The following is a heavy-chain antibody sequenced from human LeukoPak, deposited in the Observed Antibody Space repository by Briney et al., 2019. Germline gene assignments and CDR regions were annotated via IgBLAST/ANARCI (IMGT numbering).Heavy chain of an antibody. CDR1: GGPISSSSYY. Sequence: PSETLSLTCTVSGGPISSSSYYWGWIRQPPGKGLEWIGSIYYSGSTYYNPSLKSRVTISVDTSKNQFSLKLSSVTAADTAVYYCARLAGLWWSDDDAFDIWGQGTMVTVSS. CDR3: ARLAGLWWSDDDAFDI. CDR2: IYYSGST. J-gene: IGHJ3*02. D-gene: IGHD2-21*01. V-gene: IGHV4-39*01.